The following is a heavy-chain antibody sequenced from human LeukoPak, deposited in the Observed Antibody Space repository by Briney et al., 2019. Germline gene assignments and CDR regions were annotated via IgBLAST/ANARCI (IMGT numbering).Heavy chain of an antibody. CDR3: ARVSTAYFDY. Sequence: GGSLTLSCAASAFTFSTDSLNWVRQAPGEGLEWVSSISSSANHIYYAASVKGRVTISRDNAKNSLYLQMNSLRAEDTAVYYCARVSTAYFDYWGQGNLVAVSA. J-gene: IGHJ4*02. V-gene: IGHV3-21*01. CDR2: ISSSANHI. CDR1: AFTFSTDS. D-gene: IGHD1-26*01.